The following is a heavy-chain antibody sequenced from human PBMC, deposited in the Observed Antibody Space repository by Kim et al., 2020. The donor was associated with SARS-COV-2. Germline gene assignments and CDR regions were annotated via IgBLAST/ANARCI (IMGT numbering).Heavy chain of an antibody. J-gene: IGHJ4*02. CDR3: ARRQFTSGWYYFDY. Sequence: GDSVKGRFTITRDNAKNTLYLQMNRRRAEDTAVYYCARRQFTSGWYYFDYWGQGTLVTVSS. D-gene: IGHD6-19*01. V-gene: IGHV3-74*01.